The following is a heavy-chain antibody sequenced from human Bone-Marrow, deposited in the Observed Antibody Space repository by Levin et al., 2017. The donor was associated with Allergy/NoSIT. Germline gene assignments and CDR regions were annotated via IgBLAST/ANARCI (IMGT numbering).Heavy chain of an antibody. V-gene: IGHV4-30-4*01. D-gene: IGHD6-25*01. CDR3: VRSESPGSWYFDL. J-gene: IGHJ2*01. CDR2: IYYSGGS. Sequence: ASETLSLTCAVSGGSISSASHYWSWIRQSPGKGLEWIGYIYYSGGSYSIPSLRGRTTISVDTSKNQFSLRLTSVTAADTAKYFCVRSESPGSWYFDLWGRGALVTVSS. CDR1: GGSISSASHY.